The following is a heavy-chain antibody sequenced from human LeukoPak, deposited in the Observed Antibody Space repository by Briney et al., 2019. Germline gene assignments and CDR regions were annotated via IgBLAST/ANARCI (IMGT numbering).Heavy chain of an antibody. J-gene: IGHJ4*02. Sequence: ASVKVSCKASGYTFTGYYMHWVRQAPGQGLEWMGWINPNSGGTNYAQKFQGRVTMTRDTSISTAYMELSRLRSDGTAVYYCARGSLYGNYVDYWGQGTLVTVSS. CDR2: INPNSGGT. CDR3: ARGSLYGNYVDY. CDR1: GYTFTGYY. D-gene: IGHD3-3*01. V-gene: IGHV1-2*02.